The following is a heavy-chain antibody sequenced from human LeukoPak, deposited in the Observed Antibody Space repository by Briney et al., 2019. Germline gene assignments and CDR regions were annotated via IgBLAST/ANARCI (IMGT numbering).Heavy chain of an antibody. CDR2: ISGSGGST. D-gene: IGHD3-3*01. CDR3: AKDIVGIFGVVKAFDI. CDR1: GFTFSSYA. Sequence: GGSLRLSCAASGFTFSSYAMSWVRQAPGKGLEWVSAISGSGGSTYYADSVKGRFTISRDNSKNTLYLQMNSLRAEDTAVYYCAKDIVGIFGVVKAFDIWGQGTMVTVSS. J-gene: IGHJ3*02. V-gene: IGHV3-23*01.